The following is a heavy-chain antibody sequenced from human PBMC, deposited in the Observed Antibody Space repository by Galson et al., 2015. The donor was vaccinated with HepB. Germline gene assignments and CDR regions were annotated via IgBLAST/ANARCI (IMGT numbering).Heavy chain of an antibody. CDR1: GFTVSRHY. V-gene: IGHV3-66*02. J-gene: IGHJ3*02. D-gene: IGHD3-22*01. CDR2: IYSGTSK. CDR3: ARDPYDYYDNKDAFDI. Sequence: SLRLSCAASGFTVSRHYMSWVRQAPGKGLEWVSTIYSGTSKNYADFVKGRFTISRENSKNTLYLQMNSLGADDTAGYYCARDPYDYYDNKDAFDIWGQGTMVTVSS.